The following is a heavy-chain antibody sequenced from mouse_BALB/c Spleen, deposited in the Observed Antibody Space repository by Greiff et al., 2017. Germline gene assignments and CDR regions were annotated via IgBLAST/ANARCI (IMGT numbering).Heavy chain of an antibody. V-gene: IGHV8-12*01. CDR2: IYWDDDK. CDR1: GFSLSTSGMG. Sequence: QVTLKVSGPGILQPSQTLSLTCSFSGFSLSTSGMGVSWIRQPSGKGLEWLAPIYWDDDKRYNPSLKSRLTISKDTSSNQVFLKITSVDTADTATYYCARRGTANWEGIYAMDYWGQGTSVTVSS. D-gene: IGHD4-1*01. J-gene: IGHJ4*01. CDR3: ARRGTANWEGIYAMDY.